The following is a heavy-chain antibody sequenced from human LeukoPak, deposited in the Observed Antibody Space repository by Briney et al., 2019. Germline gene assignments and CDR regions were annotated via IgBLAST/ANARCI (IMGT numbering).Heavy chain of an antibody. V-gene: IGHV3-7*03. CDR3: ATSYDMGWLIGY. J-gene: IGHJ4*02. CDR1: GFTFGDTW. CDR2: IKQDGSEK. D-gene: IGHD3/OR15-3a*01. Sequence: GGSLRLSCAASGFTFGDTWMNWVRQVPGQGLEWVANIKQDGSEKFYVASVKGRFTISRDNGKSSLYLQVNSLRAEDTALYYCATSYDMGWLIGYWGQGTLVTVSS.